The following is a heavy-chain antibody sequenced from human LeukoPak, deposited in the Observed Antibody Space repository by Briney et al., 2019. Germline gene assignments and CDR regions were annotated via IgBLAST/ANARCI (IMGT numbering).Heavy chain of an antibody. J-gene: IGHJ6*03. CDR3: ARRWYYGSGSYYRYYYYYYYMDV. V-gene: IGHV4-34*01. D-gene: IGHD3-10*01. CDR1: GGSFSGYY. Sequence: SETLSLTCAVYGGSFSGYYWSWIRQPPGKGLEWIGEINHSGSTNYNPSLKSRVTISVDTSKNQFSLKLSSVTAADTAVYYCARRWYYGSGSYYRYYYYYYYMDVWGKGTTVTVFS. CDR2: INHSGST.